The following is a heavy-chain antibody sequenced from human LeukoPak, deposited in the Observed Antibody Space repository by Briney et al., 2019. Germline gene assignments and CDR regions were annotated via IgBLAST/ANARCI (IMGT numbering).Heavy chain of an antibody. V-gene: IGHV3-53*01. CDR1: GFTVSSNY. CDR2: IYSGGST. D-gene: IGHD1-26*01. Sequence: PGGSLRLSCAASGFTVSSNYMSWVRQAPGKGLEWVSVIYSGGSTYYADSVKGRFTISRDNAKNSLYLQMNSLRAEDTAVYYCAREHLIVGADGDAFDIWGQGTMVTVSS. J-gene: IGHJ3*02. CDR3: AREHLIVGADGDAFDI.